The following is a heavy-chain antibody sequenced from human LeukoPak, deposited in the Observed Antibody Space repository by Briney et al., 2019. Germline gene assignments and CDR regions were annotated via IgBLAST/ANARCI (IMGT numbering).Heavy chain of an antibody. CDR3: ARGDTAMVNNWFDP. J-gene: IGHJ5*02. V-gene: IGHV3-9*01. CDR2: ISWNSGSI. D-gene: IGHD5-18*01. Sequence: GGSLRLSCAASGFTFDDYAMHWVRHAPGKGLEWVSGISWNSGSIGYADSVKGRFTISRDNAKNSLYLQMNSLRAEDTAVYYCARGDTAMVNNWFDPWGQGTLVTVSS. CDR1: GFTFDDYA.